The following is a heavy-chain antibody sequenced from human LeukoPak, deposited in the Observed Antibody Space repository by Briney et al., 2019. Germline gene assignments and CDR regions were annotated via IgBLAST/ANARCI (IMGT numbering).Heavy chain of an antibody. CDR3: ARSISGYGVLFDC. J-gene: IGHJ4*02. V-gene: IGHV3-23*01. CDR2: ISGSGDNT. CDR1: GFTFSSYA. D-gene: IGHD6-25*01. Sequence: GGSRRLSCAASGFTFSSYAMSWVRQAPGKGLEWVSGISGSGDNTYYADSVKGRFTISRDNSKNTLYVQVNSLGTEDTAAYYCARSISGYGVLFDCWGQGTLVTVSS.